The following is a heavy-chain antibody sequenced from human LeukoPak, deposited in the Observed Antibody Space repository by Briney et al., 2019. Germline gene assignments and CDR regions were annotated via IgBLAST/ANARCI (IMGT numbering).Heavy chain of an antibody. CDR2: IYYSGST. D-gene: IGHD1-26*01. V-gene: IGHV4-59*01. CDR1: GGSISSYY. CDR3: ARDLGCDY. J-gene: IGHJ4*02. Sequence: SETLSLTCTVSGGSISSYYWSWIRQPPGKGLEWIGNIYYSGSTNYNPSLKSRVTISVDTSKNQFSLKLSSVTAADTAVYYCARDLGCDYWGQGTLVTVSS.